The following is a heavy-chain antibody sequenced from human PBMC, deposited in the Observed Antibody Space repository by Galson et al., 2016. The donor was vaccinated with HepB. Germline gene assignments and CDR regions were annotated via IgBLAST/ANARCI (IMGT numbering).Heavy chain of an antibody. CDR3: ARRRGSGSHDY. CDR2: IYSGGTT. Sequence: SLRLSCAASGFTVSSDYMNWVRQAPGKGLEWVSVIYSGGTTYYADSVKGRFTISRDNAKNSLYLQMNSLRAEDTAVYYCARRRGSGSHDYWGQGTLVTASS. J-gene: IGHJ4*02. V-gene: IGHV3-53*01. CDR1: GFTVSSDY. D-gene: IGHD3-10*01.